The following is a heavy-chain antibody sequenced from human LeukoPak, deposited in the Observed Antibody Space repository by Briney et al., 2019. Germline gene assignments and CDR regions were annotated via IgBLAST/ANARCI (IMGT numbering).Heavy chain of an antibody. CDR1: GFTFSSYE. CDR2: ISSSGSTI. J-gene: IGHJ2*01. Sequence: GGSLRLSCAASGFTFSSYEMNWVRQAPGKGLEWVSYISSSGSTIYYADSVKGRFTISRDNAKNSLYLQMNSLRAQDTAVYYCARDKGYSYVLDWYFDLWGRGTLVTVSS. D-gene: IGHD5-18*01. CDR3: ARDKGYSYVLDWYFDL. V-gene: IGHV3-48*03.